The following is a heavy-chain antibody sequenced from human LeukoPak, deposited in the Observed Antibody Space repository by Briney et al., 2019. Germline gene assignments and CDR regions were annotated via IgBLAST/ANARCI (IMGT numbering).Heavy chain of an antibody. CDR3: ARVHCSSTSCTQYNWFDP. Sequence: PSETLSLTCTVSGGSVSSGSYYWSWIRQPPGKGLEWIGYIYYSGSTNYNPSLKSRVTISVDTSKNQFSLKLSSVTAADTAVYYCARVHCSSTSCTQYNWFDPWGQGTLVTVSS. CDR1: GGSVSSGSYY. J-gene: IGHJ5*02. CDR2: IYYSGST. D-gene: IGHD2-2*01. V-gene: IGHV4-61*01.